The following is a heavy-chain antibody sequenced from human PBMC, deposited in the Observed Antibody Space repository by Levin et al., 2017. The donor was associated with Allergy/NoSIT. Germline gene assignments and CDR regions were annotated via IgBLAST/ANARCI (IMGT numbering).Heavy chain of an antibody. CDR3: ARGRPYSYGQGQIDF. V-gene: IGHV3-74*03. Sequence: GGSLRLSCAASGFTFNTYWMHWVRQAPGKGLVWVSRIDSDGTGIMYADSVKGRFTISRDNAKNTLYLQMTSLGVDDTAVYYCARGRPYSYGQGQIDFWGQGTLVTVSS. D-gene: IGHD5-18*01. CDR1: GFTFNTYW. J-gene: IGHJ4*02. CDR2: IDSDGTGI.